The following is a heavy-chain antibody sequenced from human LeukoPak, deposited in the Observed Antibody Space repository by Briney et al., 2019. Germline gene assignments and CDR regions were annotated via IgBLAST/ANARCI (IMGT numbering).Heavy chain of an antibody. CDR2: IRRDGSDK. CDR1: GFTFSTYW. V-gene: IGHV3-7*01. D-gene: IGHD5-12*01. J-gene: IGHJ4*02. Sequence: GGSLRLSCATSGFTFSTYWMSWVRQAPGKGLEWVAHIRRDGSDKYYVDSVKGRFTISRDNAKNSLYLQMNSLRAEDTAVYYCARRPRRDGYNFDYWGQGTLVTVSS. CDR3: ARRPRRDGYNFDY.